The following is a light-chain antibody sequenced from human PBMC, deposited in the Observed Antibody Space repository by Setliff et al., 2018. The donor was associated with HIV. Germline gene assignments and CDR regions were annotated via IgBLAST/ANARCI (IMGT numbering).Light chain of an antibody. CDR2: EGS. CDR3: CSYAGSSTK. CDR1: SSDVGSYDL. Sequence: QSVLTQPRSVSGSPGQSVTISCTGTSSDVGSYDLVSWYQQHPGKAPKLMIYEGSKRPSGVSNRFSGSKSGNTASLTISGLQADDEADYYCCSYAGSSTKFGGGTK. J-gene: IGLJ2*01. V-gene: IGLV2-23*01.